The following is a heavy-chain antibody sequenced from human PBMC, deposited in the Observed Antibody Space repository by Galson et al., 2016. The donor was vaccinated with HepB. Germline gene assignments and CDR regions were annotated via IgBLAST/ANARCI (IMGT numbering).Heavy chain of an antibody. J-gene: IGHJ4*02. Sequence: SLRLSCAASGFTFSSYAMHWVRQAPGKGLEYISAISSNGGTTYYADSVKGRFTISRDNSKDTLDLQMGSLRAEDMAVYYCARWGTSSWYDYWGQGTLVTVSS. D-gene: IGHD6-13*01. V-gene: IGHV3-64*02. CDR3: ARWGTSSWYDY. CDR2: ISSNGGTT. CDR1: GFTFSSYA.